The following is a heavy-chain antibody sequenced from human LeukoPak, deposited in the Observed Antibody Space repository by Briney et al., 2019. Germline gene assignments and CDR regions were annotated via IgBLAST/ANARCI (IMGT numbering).Heavy chain of an antibody. CDR1: GFTFSSYW. D-gene: IGHD3-10*01. Sequence: GGSLRLSCAASGFTFSSYWMSWVRQTPGKGLEWVANIKQDGSEKYYVDSVKGRFTISRDNAKNSLYLQMNSLRAEDTAVYYCARDKWFGVFDYWGQGTLVTVSS. J-gene: IGHJ4*02. CDR3: ARDKWFGVFDY. CDR2: IKQDGSEK. V-gene: IGHV3-7*01.